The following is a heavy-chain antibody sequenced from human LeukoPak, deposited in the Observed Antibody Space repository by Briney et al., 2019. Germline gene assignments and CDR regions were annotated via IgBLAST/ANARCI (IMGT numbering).Heavy chain of an antibody. Sequence: KPSETLSLTCAVYGGSFSGYYWSWIRQPPGKGLEWIGEINHSGSTNYNPSLKSRVTISVDTSKNQFSLKLSSVTAADTAVYYCARASEPRWGQGTLVTVSS. D-gene: IGHD3-3*01. CDR1: GGSFSGYY. CDR3: ARASEPR. V-gene: IGHV4-34*01. J-gene: IGHJ4*02. CDR2: INHSGST.